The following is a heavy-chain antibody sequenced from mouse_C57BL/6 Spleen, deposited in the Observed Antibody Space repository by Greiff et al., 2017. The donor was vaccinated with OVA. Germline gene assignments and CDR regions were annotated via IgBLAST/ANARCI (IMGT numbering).Heavy chain of an antibody. CDR2: ISAGGSYT. D-gene: IGHD1-1*01. CDR1: GFTFSSYA. CDR3: ARGDYGSSYYYAMDY. J-gene: IGHJ4*01. V-gene: IGHV5-4*01. Sequence: EVQRVESGGGLVKPGGSLKLSCAASGFTFSSYAMSWVRQTPEKRLEWVATISAGGSYTYYPDNVKGRFTISRDNAKNNLYLQMSHLKSEDTAMYYCARGDYGSSYYYAMDYWGQGTSVTVSS.